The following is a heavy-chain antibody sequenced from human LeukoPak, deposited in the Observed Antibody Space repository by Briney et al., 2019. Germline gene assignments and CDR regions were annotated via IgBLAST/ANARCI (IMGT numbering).Heavy chain of an antibody. D-gene: IGHD3-22*01. V-gene: IGHV3-21*01. J-gene: IGHJ4*02. CDR3: AKDNYDSSGYYFWLDY. CDR2: ISSSSTYK. CDR1: GFTFSNYR. Sequence: GGSLRLSCEASGFTFSNYRMNWVRQAPGKGLEWVSSISSSSTYKYYADSVTGRFTISRDNSKNTLYLQMNSLRAEDTAVYYCAKDNYDSSGYYFWLDYWGQGTLVTVSS.